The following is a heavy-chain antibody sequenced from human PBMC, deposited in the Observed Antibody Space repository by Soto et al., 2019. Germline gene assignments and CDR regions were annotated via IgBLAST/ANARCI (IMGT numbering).Heavy chain of an antibody. CDR2: MYYSGST. Sequence: PSETRSLTCTVSGASSSHYYSNWIRQPPGQGLQWIGHMYYSGSTNHNRSLKSRVGISEDTCRKQISLNGSCVTAADTAAYYCASRSRGWYYGMDVWRQGTTVTVSS. D-gene: IGHD6-19*01. J-gene: IGHJ6*02. CDR1: GASSSHYY. V-gene: IGHV4-59*12. CDR3: ASRSRGWYYGMDV.